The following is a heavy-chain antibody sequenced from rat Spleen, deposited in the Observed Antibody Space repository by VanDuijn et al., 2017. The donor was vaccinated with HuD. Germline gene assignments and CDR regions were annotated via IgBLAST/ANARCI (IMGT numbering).Heavy chain of an antibody. D-gene: IGHD1-11*01. CDR1: GYSITSNY. V-gene: IGHV3-1*01. J-gene: IGHJ2*01. CDR3: ARYWEGHYFDY. CDR2: ISYSGNT. Sequence: EVQLQESGPGLVKPSQSLSLTCSVTGYSITSNYWGWIRKFPGNKMEWIGHISYSGNTSYNPSLKSRISITRDTSKNQFFLQLNSVTTEDTATYYCARYWEGHYFDYWGQGVVVTVSS.